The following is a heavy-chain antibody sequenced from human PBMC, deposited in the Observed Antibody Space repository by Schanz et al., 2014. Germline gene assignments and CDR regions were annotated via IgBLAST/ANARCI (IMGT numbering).Heavy chain of an antibody. V-gene: IGHV4-34*02. J-gene: IGHJ3*02. CDR2: INHSGNN. D-gene: IGHD3-10*01. Sequence: VQLQQWGAGLLKPLETLSLTCDVHGGSFSGYFWSWIRQPPGEGLEWIGEINHSGNNYYNPSLKSRVTISVDTSKNQFSLKLTSVTAADAAVYYCATNMVQGTIGDAFDIWGQGTMXTVSS. CDR3: ATNMVQGTIGDAFDI. CDR1: GGSFSGYF.